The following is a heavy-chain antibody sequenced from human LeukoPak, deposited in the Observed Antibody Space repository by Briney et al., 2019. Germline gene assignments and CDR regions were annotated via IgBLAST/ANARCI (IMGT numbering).Heavy chain of an antibody. CDR1: GFTFSSYA. CDR3: AKVGYSSGWSSGYYYYYGMDV. V-gene: IGHV3-30-3*01. CDR2: ISYDGSNK. J-gene: IGHJ6*04. Sequence: GGSLRLSCAASGFTFSSYAMHWVRQAPGKGLEWVAVISYDGSNKYYADSVKGRFTISRDNSKNTLYLQMNSLRAEDTAVYYCAKVGYSSGWSSGYYYYYGMDVWGKGTTVTVSS. D-gene: IGHD6-19*01.